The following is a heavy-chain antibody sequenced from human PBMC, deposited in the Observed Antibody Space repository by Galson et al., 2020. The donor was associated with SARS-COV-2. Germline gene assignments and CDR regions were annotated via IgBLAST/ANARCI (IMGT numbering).Heavy chain of an antibody. CDR3: ARDTAVVGVTFDY. CDR2: INSDGSRT. J-gene: IGHJ4*02. CDR1: GFTFSSYW. Sequence: GGSLRLSCAASGFTFSSYWMHWVRQGPGKGLVWVSRINSDGSRTSYADSVKGRFTISRYNAKNTLYLQMNSLRAEDTAVYYCARDTAVVGVTFDYWGQGTLVTVS. D-gene: IGHD6-19*01. V-gene: IGHV3-74*01.